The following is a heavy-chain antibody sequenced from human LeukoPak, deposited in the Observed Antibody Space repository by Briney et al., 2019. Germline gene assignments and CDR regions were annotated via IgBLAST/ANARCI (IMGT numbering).Heavy chain of an antibody. J-gene: IGHJ3*02. CDR1: GSTFTGYY. D-gene: IGHD3-22*01. V-gene: IGHV1-2*02. CDR2: INPNSGGT. Sequence: GASVKVSCEASGSTFTGYYMHWVRQAPGQGLEWMGWINPNSGGTNYAQKLQGRVTMTRDTSISTANMELSRLRSDDTTVYYCARVPTINYYDSSGTGTAFDIWGQGTMVTVSS. CDR3: ARVPTINYYDSSGTGTAFDI.